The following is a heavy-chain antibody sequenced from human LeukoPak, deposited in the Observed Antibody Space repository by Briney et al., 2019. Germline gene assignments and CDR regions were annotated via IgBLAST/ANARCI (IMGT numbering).Heavy chain of an antibody. CDR2: IWYDGSNK. CDR1: GFTFSSYG. V-gene: IGHV3-33*01. CDR3: ARVNTPYCGGACFAIDY. Sequence: GGSLRLSCAASGFTFSSYGLHWVRQAPGKGLEWVAVIWYDGSNKYYADSVKGRFTISRDNSKNTLYLQMNSLRAEDTAVYYCARVNTPYCGGACFAIDYWGKGTLVTVSS. J-gene: IGHJ4*02. D-gene: IGHD2-21*02.